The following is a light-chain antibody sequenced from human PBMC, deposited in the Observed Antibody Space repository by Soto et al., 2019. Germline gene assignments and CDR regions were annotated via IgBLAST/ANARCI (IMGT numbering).Light chain of an antibody. CDR2: GAS. CDR1: QSFTSN. V-gene: IGKV3-15*01. CDR3: QQYNNWPRT. Sequence: EIVMTQFPATLSVSPGERATLSCRASQSFTSNLAWYQHKPGQAPRLLIYGASTRATDIPDRFSGSGSGTAFTLTISNLQSEDLAVYYCQQYNNWPRTFGQGTRLEIK. J-gene: IGKJ5*01.